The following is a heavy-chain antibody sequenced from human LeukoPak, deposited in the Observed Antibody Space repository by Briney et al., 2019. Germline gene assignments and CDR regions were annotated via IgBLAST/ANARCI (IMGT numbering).Heavy chain of an antibody. V-gene: IGHV3-30-3*01. D-gene: IGHD1-26*01. CDR1: GFTFSSYA. J-gene: IGHJ4*02. CDR3: ARGSGWELLNALDY. Sequence: GGSLRLSCAASGFTFSSYAMHWVRQAPGKGLEWVAVISYDGSNKYYADSVKGRFTISRDNSKNTLYLQMNSLRAEDTAVYYCARGSGWELLNALDYWGQGTLVTVSS. CDR2: ISYDGSNK.